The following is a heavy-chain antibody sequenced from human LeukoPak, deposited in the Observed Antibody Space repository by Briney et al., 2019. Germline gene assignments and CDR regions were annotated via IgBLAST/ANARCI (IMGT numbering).Heavy chain of an antibody. D-gene: IGHD6-13*01. CDR2: ITTYNDNT. J-gene: IGHJ4*02. CDR3: ARLTPDYSSSLLYYFDY. CDR1: GYTFTTYG. V-gene: IGHV1-18*01. Sequence: GASVKVSCKASGYTFTTYGISWVRQAPGQGFEWMGWITTYNDNTKYAQKLQGRVTMTTDTSTSTAYMELRSLRSDDTAVYYCARLTPDYSSSLLYYFDYWGQGILITAS.